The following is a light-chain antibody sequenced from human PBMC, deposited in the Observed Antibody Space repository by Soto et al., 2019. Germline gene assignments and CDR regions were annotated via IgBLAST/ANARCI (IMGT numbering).Light chain of an antibody. CDR2: YDT. V-gene: IGLV1-40*01. J-gene: IGLJ3*02. CDR3: QSYDRSLNGVV. Sequence: QSALTQPPSVSGAPGQRVIISCIGSSSNIGAGYETHWYQQLPGRAPKLLIYYDTNRPSGVPDRFSGSKSGTSASLAITGLQAEDEADYYCQSYDRSLNGVVFGGGTKLTVL. CDR1: SSNIGAGYE.